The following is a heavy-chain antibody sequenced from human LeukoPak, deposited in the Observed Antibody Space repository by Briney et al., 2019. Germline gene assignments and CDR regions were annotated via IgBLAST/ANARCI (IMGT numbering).Heavy chain of an antibody. D-gene: IGHD6-13*01. Sequence: GGSPRLSCVASGFTFSSYGMNWVRQAPGKGLQRVSSIANTGGNTYYADSVRGRFTISRDNSKNTLYLQMNSLRDEDTAVYYCAKEGIGAAGRRFDCWGQGTPVTVSS. CDR2: IANTGGNT. V-gene: IGHV3-23*01. J-gene: IGHJ4*02. CDR3: AKEGIGAAGRRFDC. CDR1: GFTFSSYG.